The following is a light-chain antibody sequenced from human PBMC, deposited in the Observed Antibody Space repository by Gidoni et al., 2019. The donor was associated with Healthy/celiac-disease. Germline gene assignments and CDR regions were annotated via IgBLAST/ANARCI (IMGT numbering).Light chain of an antibody. CDR1: QSVSSY. Sequence: ECVFTQSPATLSLSPGERATLSCRASQSVSSYLAWYQHNPGQAPRLLIYDASNSAAGIPARFSGSGSGTGFTLNISNLEPEDFAVYCCQQRSNWPPVTFXHXTRVDIK. CDR3: QQRSNWPPVT. V-gene: IGKV3-11*01. CDR2: DAS. J-gene: IGKJ3*01.